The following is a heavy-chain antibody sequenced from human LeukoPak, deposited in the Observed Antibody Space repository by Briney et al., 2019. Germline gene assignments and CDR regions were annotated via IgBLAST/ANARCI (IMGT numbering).Heavy chain of an antibody. CDR2: ISGSGGST. Sequence: GGSLRLSCAASGFTFSSYAMSWVRQAPGKGLEWVSAISGSGGSTYYADSVKGRFTISRDNSKNTLYLQMNSLRAEDTAVNYCAKDKQKDDYGDVYYFDYWGQGTLVTVSS. CDR1: GFTFSSYA. CDR3: AKDKQKDDYGDVYYFDY. D-gene: IGHD4-17*01. V-gene: IGHV3-23*01. J-gene: IGHJ4*02.